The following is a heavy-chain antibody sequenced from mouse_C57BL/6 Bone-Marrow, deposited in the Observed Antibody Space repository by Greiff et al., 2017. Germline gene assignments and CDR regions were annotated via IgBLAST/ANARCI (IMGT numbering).Heavy chain of an antibody. CDR1: GFTFSVYG. CDR3: AKSDSDKVAWFAY. V-gene: IGHV5-17*01. CDR2: ISSGSSTI. D-gene: IGHD2-4*01. Sequence: EVMLVESGGGLVKPGGSLKLSCAASGFTFSVYGMHWVRQAPEKGLEWVAYISSGSSTIYYADTVKGRFTISRANAKNTLFLQMTSLRSEDTAMYNCAKSDSDKVAWFAYWGQGTLVTVTA. J-gene: IGHJ3*01.